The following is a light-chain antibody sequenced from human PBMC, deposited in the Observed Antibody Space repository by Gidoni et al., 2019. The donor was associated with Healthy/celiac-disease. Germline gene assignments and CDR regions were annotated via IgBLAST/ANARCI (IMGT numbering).Light chain of an antibody. Sequence: QSALTQPASVSGXXGPSITISCTGTSSDVGSYNLVSWYQQHPGKAPKLMIYEVGKRPSGVSNRFSGSKSGNTASLTISGLQAEDEADYYCCSYAGSSTYVFGTGTKVTVL. CDR2: EVG. J-gene: IGLJ1*01. CDR1: SSDVGSYNL. CDR3: CSYAGSSTYV. V-gene: IGLV2-23*02.